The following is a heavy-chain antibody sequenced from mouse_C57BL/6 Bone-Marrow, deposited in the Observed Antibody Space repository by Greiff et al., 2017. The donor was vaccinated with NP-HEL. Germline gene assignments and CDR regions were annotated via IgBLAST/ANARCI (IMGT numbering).Heavy chain of an antibody. D-gene: IGHD1-1*01. Sequence: QVQLQQSGAELARPGASVKLSCKASGYTFTSYGISWVKQRTGQGLEWIGEIYPRSGNTYYNEKFKGKATLTADKSSSTAYMELRSLTSEDSAVYFCARKGYGSSYGYFDYWGQGTTLTVSS. V-gene: IGHV1-81*01. CDR1: GYTFTSYG. CDR2: IYPRSGNT. J-gene: IGHJ2*01. CDR3: ARKGYGSSYGYFDY.